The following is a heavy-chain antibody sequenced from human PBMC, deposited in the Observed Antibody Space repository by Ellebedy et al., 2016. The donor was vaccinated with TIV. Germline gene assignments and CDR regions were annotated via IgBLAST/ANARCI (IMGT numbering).Heavy chain of an antibody. D-gene: IGHD1-7*01. CDR2: ISYDGSNK. CDR3: ARDPYNWNYVGWFDP. V-gene: IGHV3-30-3*01. CDR1: GFTFSSYA. J-gene: IGHJ5*02. Sequence: LSLTCAASGFTFSSYAMHWVRQVPGKGLEWVAVISYDGSNKYYADSVKGRFTISRDNSKNTLYLQMNSLRAEDTAVYYCARDPYNWNYVGWFDPWGQGTLVTVSS.